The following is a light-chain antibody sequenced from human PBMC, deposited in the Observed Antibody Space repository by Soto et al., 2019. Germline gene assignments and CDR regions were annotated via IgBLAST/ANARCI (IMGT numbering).Light chain of an antibody. J-gene: IGLJ1*01. CDR2: SDN. Sequence: QSVLTQPPSASGTPGQRVTISCSGSTSNIASNAINWFQQLPGTAPKLLIYSDNHRPSGVPDRFSGSKSGTSASLAISGLQSEDEADYYCATWADSLKTYVFGTGTKLT. V-gene: IGLV1-44*01. CDR3: ATWADSLKTYV. CDR1: TSNIASNA.